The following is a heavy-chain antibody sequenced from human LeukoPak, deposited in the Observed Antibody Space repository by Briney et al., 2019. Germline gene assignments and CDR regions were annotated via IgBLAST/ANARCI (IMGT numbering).Heavy chain of an antibody. D-gene: IGHD3-22*01. J-gene: IGHJ3*02. CDR2: LYSGGNT. V-gene: IGHV3-53*03. CDR1: GDSISSNDYY. CDR3: ARGPLTDRGNVFDI. Sequence: ETLSLTCTVSGDSISSNDYYWSWIRQPPGKGLEWVSVLYSGGNTYYPDSVKGRFTISRDNSKNTLYLQMNSLRAVDTAVYYCARGPLTDRGNVFDIWGQGTMVTVSS.